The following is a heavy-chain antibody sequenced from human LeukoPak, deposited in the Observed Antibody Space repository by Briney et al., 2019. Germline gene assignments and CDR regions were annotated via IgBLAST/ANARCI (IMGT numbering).Heavy chain of an antibody. CDR2: INPNSGGT. CDR3: ARDRGHGIYYYYYMDV. D-gene: IGHD1-14*01. V-gene: IGHV1-2*06. J-gene: IGHJ6*03. Sequence: ASVKVSCKASGYTFTGYYMHWVRQAPGQGLEWMGRINPNSGGTNYAQKFQGRVTMTRDTSISTAYVELSRLRSDDTAVYYCARDRGHGIYYYYYMDVWGKGTTVTVSS. CDR1: GYTFTGYY.